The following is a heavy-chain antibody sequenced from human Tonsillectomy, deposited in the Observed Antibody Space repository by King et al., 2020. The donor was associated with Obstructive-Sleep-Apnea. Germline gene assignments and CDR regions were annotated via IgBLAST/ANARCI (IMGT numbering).Heavy chain of an antibody. CDR1: GGSFSDYY. J-gene: IGHJ5*02. CDR3: ARGSGAAAVNWFDP. CDR2: INHSGST. D-gene: IGHD6-13*01. V-gene: IGHV4-34*01. Sequence: VQLQQWGAGLLKPSETLSLTCAVFGGSFSDYYWSWIRQPPGKGLEWIGEINHSGSTNYNPSLESRVALSADTSKNQFSLKLISVTAADTAVYYCARGSGAAAVNWFDPWGQGTQVTVSS.